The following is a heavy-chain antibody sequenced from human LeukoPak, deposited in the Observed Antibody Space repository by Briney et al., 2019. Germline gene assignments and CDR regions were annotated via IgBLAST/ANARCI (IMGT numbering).Heavy chain of an antibody. CDR2: ISAYNGNT. D-gene: IGHD2-15*01. J-gene: IGHJ4*02. V-gene: IGHV1-18*01. CDR3: ARDAGYCSGGSCYVAFDY. CDR1: GYTFTSYG. Sequence: ASVKVSCTASGYTFTSYGISWVRQAPGQGLEWMGWISAYNGNTNYAQKLPGRVTMTTDTSTSTAYMELRSLRSDDTAVYYCARDAGYCSGGSCYVAFDYWGQGTLVTVSS.